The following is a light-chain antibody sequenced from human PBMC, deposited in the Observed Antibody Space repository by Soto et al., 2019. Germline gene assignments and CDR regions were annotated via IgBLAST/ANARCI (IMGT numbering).Light chain of an antibody. CDR2: KAS. CDR3: QHYNTYWGT. V-gene: IGKV1-5*03. J-gene: IGKJ1*01. Sequence: DIQMTQFASTLSASVGDRVTITCRASQSISNRLAWFQQKSGEAPNLLIHKASSLESGVPSRFSGSGSGTEFALTFSSLQPDDFAPFSGQHYNTYWGTFGKGTK. CDR1: QSISNR.